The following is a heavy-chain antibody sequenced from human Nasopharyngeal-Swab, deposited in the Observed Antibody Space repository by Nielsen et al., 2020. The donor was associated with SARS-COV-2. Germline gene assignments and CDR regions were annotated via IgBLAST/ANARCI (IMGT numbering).Heavy chain of an antibody. CDR2: LGVGGGPT. CDR1: GFTFSSSA. J-gene: IGHJ6*02. V-gene: IGHV3-23*01. Sequence: GGSLRLSCAASGFTFSSSAMGWVRQAPGKGLEWVSSLGVGGGPTYYADSVKGRFTISRDNSKNTLYLQMNSLRAEDTAVYYCAKAFTATTFIPLTDYYYGMDVWGQGTTVTVSS. D-gene: IGHD1-1*01. CDR3: AKAFTATTFIPLTDYYYGMDV.